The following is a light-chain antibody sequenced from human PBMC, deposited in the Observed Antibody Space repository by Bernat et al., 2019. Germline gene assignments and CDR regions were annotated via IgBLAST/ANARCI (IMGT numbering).Light chain of an antibody. V-gene: IGKV1-5*03. CDR3: QQSYTYPWT. J-gene: IGKJ1*01. CDR1: QGIDSW. CDR2: KAA. Sequence: DIQMTQSPSTLSASVGDRVTITCRASQGIDSWLAWFQQKPGKAPRLRIYKAASLESGAPSRFSGTGFGTDFTLTIGSLQPDDFATYYCQQSYTYPWTFGQGTKVEI.